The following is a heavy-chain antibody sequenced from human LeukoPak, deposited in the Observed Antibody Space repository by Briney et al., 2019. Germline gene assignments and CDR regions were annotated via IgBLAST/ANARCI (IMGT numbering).Heavy chain of an antibody. D-gene: IGHD2-15*01. CDR2: ILYDGSYK. V-gene: IGHV3-30*18. CDR3: AKDDRGYCSGGSCYPDY. Sequence: PGGSLRLSCAASGFTFSDYGMHWVRQAPGKGLEWVATILYDGSYKYYADSVKGRFTISRDNSKNTLYLQMNSLRAEDTAVYYCAKDDRGYCSGGSCYPDYWDHGTLVTVST. CDR1: GFTFSDYG. J-gene: IGHJ4*01.